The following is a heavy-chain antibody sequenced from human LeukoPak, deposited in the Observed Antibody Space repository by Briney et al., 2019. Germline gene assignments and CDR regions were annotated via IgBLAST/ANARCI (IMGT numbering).Heavy chain of an antibody. Sequence: TTSETLSLTCTVSGGSISSYYWSWIRQPPGKGLEWIGDIYYSGSTNYNPSLKSRVTISVDTSKNQFSLKLSSVTAADTAVYYCARHGNSGWYSFVGSHFDYWGQGTLVTVSS. V-gene: IGHV4-59*08. J-gene: IGHJ4*02. CDR1: GGSISSYY. D-gene: IGHD6-19*01. CDR3: ARHGNSGWYSFVGSHFDY. CDR2: IYYSGST.